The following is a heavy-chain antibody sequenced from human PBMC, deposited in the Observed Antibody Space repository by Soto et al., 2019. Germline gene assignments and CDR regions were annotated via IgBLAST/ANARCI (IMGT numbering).Heavy chain of an antibody. V-gene: IGHV4-59*11. J-gene: IGHJ3*02. CDR1: GVSIGSHF. D-gene: IGHD2-15*01. Sequence: SETLSLTCSVSGVSIGSHFWSWIRQAPGKGPELVGYIYHTVNTNYNPALKSRVTISMDTSKNQLSLQLSSVTAAAPAIYYSARSQYKVVTDLDICGQGTMVTVSS. CDR2: IYHTVNT. CDR3: ARSQYKVVTDLDI.